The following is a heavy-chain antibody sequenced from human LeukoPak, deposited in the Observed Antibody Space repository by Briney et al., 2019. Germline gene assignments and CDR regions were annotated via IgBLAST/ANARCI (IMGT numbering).Heavy chain of an antibody. CDR2: INHSGST. J-gene: IGHJ4*02. D-gene: IGHD5-18*01. CDR3: ARDWLRGYSSTFDY. Sequence: PSETLSLTCTVSGYSISSGYYWDWIRQPPGKGLEWIGEINHSGSTNYNPSLKSRVTISVDTSKNQFSLKLSSVTAADTAVYYCARDWLRGYSSTFDYWGQGTLVTVSS. CDR1: GYSISSGYY. V-gene: IGHV4-38-2*02.